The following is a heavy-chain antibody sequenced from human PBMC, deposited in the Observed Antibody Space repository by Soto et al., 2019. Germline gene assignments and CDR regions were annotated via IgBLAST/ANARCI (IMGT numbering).Heavy chain of an antibody. CDR3: ARGLGGYTYFDD. Sequence: QVQLVESGGGVVQPGRSLRLSCAASGFTFSSYAMHWVRQAPGKGLEWVAVISYDGSNKYYADSVKGRFTISRDNSKNPLDLQMNSLRAEDTAVYYCARGLGGYTYFDDWGQGTLVTVSS. D-gene: IGHD5-12*01. CDR2: ISYDGSNK. J-gene: IGHJ4*02. V-gene: IGHV3-30-3*01. CDR1: GFTFSSYA.